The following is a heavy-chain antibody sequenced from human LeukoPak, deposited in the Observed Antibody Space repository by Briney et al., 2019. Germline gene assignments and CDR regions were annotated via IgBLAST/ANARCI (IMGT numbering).Heavy chain of an antibody. CDR2: ISSSNDYI. D-gene: IGHD2/OR15-2a*01. Sequence: GGSLRLSCAASGFTFSTSTMNWFRQAPAKGLEWVSSISSSNDYIYYADSVKGRFTISRDNAKNSLYLQMNSLRAEDTAMYYCVRIPNSAGFPNWFDPWGQGTLVTVSS. V-gene: IGHV3-21*01. J-gene: IGHJ5*02. CDR3: VRIPNSAGFPNWFDP. CDR1: GFTFSTST.